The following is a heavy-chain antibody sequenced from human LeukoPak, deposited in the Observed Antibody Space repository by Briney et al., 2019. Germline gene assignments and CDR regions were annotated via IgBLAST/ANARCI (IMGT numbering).Heavy chain of an antibody. J-gene: IGHJ6*02. CDR1: GFSFSSYW. V-gene: IGHV3-7*01. CDR3: ARGLFEYSSSPDPAGGYYYGMDV. Sequence: PGGSLRLSCAASGFSFSSYWMSWVRQAPGKGLEWVANIRQDGSDKYYVGSVKGRFTISRENAKNSLYLQMNSLRAGDTAVYYCARGLFEYSSSPDPAGGYYYGMDVWGQGTTVTVSS. D-gene: IGHD6-6*01. CDR2: IRQDGSDK.